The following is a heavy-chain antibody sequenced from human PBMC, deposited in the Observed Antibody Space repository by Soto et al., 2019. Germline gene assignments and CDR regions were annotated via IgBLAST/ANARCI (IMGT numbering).Heavy chain of an antibody. Sequence: SETLSLTCAVYGGSFSGYYWSWIRQPPGKGLEWIGEINHSGSTNYNPSLKSRVTISVDTSKNQFSLKLSSVTAADTAVYYCARGMAAARQVDYWGQGTVVTVSS. V-gene: IGHV4-34*01. CDR1: GGSFSGYY. CDR2: INHSGST. CDR3: ARGMAAARQVDY. J-gene: IGHJ4*02. D-gene: IGHD6-6*01.